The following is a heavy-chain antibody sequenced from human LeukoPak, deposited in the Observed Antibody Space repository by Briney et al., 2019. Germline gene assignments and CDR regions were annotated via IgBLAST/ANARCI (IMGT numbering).Heavy chain of an antibody. J-gene: IGHJ3*02. CDR2: IKSKTDGGTT. CDR3: ARASTTTDAFDI. D-gene: IGHD1-1*01. Sequence: GGSLRLSCAASGFTFSNAWMSWVRQAPGKGLEWVGRIKSKTDGGTTDYAAPVKGRFTISRDDSKNTLYLQMNSLKTEDTAVYYCARASTTTDAFDIWGQGTMVTVSS. CDR1: GFTFSNAW. V-gene: IGHV3-15*01.